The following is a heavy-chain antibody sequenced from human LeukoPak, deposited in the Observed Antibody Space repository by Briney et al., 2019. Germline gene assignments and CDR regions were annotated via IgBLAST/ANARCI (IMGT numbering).Heavy chain of an antibody. V-gene: IGHV4-59*01. CDR1: GGSISTYY. D-gene: IGHD6-19*01. CDR3: ARGLSSDWYNFDY. Sequence: SETLSLTCTVSGGSISTYYWSWILQPPGKGLEWIGYIYYSGNTNYNPSLKSRVTISVDTSKNQFSLRLSAVTAADTAVYYCARGLSSDWYNFDYWGQGTLVTVSS. CDR2: IYYSGNT. J-gene: IGHJ4*02.